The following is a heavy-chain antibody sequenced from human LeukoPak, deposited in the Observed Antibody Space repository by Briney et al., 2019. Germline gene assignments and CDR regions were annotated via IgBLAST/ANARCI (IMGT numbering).Heavy chain of an antibody. CDR3: AKDDSSGYRSPDY. V-gene: IGHV3-30*18. J-gene: IGHJ4*02. D-gene: IGHD3-22*01. Sequence: GGSLRLSCAASGFTFSSYGMHWVRQAPGKGLEWVAVISYDGSNKYYADSVKGRFTISRDNSKNTLYLQMNSLRAEDTAVYYCAKDDSSGYRSPDYWGQGTLVTVSS. CDR2: ISYDGSNK. CDR1: GFTFSSYG.